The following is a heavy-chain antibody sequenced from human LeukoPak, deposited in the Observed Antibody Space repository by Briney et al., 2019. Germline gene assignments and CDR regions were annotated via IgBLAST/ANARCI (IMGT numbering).Heavy chain of an antibody. CDR2: ISYDGSNK. J-gene: IGHJ3*02. CDR1: GFTFSSYA. V-gene: IGHV3-30-3*01. Sequence: PGGSLRLSCAASGFTFSSYAMHWVRQAPGKGLEWVAVISYDGSNKYYADSVKGRFTISRDNSKNTLYLQMNSLRAEDTAVYYCARARGGIYGGDRLVYHDAFDIWGQGTMVTVSS. D-gene: IGHD2-21*02. CDR3: ARARGGIYGGDRLVYHDAFDI.